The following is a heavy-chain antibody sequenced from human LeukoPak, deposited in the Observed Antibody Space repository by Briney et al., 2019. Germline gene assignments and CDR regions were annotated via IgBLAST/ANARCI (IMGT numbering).Heavy chain of an antibody. V-gene: IGHV4-39*02. CDR1: DASIGSRGYF. D-gene: IGHD3-22*01. CDR2: LEYNGSP. J-gene: IGHJ3*02. Sequence: SETLSLTCSVSDASIGSRGYFWAWIRQPPGKGLEWPGSLEYNGSPHYTPSLKSRVTMSAHTSKTRFSLELSSVSVADTAVYYCARYWDASGYAAFDIWGQGTMVTVSS. CDR3: ARYWDASGYAAFDI.